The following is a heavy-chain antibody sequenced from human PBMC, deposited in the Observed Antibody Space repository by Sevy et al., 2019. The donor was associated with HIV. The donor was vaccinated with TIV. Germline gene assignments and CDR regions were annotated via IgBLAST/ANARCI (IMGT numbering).Heavy chain of an antibody. Sequence: GGSLRLSCAASGFTFSNAWMSWVRQAPGKGLEWVGRIKSKTDGGTTDYAAPVKGRFTISRDDSKNTLYLQMNSLKTEDTVVYYCATPLFYYYYGMDVWGQGTTVTVSS. CDR3: ATPLFYYYYGMDV. CDR2: IKSKTDGGTT. V-gene: IGHV3-15*01. J-gene: IGHJ6*02. CDR1: GFTFSNAW.